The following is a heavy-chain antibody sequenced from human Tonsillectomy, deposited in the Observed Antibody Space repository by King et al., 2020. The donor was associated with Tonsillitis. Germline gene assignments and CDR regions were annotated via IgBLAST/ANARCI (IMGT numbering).Heavy chain of an antibody. CDR1: GFTFSSYE. CDR2: ISSSGSTI. CDR3: AREGYRGVEDDAFDI. V-gene: IGHV3-48*03. Sequence: VQLVESGGGLVQPGGSLRLSCAASGFTFSSYEMNWVRQAPGKGLEWVSYISSSGSTIYYADSVKGRFTISRDNAKNSLYLQMNSLRAEDTAVYYCAREGYRGVEDDAFDIWGQGTMVTVSS. D-gene: IGHD1-1*01. J-gene: IGHJ3*02.